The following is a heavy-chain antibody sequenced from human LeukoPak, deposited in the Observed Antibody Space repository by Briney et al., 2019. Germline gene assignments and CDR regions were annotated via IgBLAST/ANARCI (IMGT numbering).Heavy chain of an antibody. D-gene: IGHD6-13*01. J-gene: IGHJ6*03. CDR2: INPNSGGT. CDR3: ARAVSSRGYYYMDV. V-gene: IGHV1-2*02. Sequence: ASVKVSCKASGYTFTGYYMHWVRQAPGQGLEWMGWINPNSGGTNYAQKFQGRVTMTRNTSISTAYMELSSLRSEDTAVYYCARAVSSRGYYYMDVWGKGTTVTISS. CDR1: GYTFTGYY.